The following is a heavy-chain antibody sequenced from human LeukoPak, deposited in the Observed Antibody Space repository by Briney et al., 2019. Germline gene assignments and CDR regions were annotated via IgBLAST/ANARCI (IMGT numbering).Heavy chain of an antibody. J-gene: IGHJ1*01. CDR2: ISGSGGST. CDR1: GFTFSSYA. Sequence: GGSLRLSCAASGFTFSSYAMSWVRQAPGKGLEWVSAISGSGGSTYYADSVKGRFTISRDNSKNTLYLQMNSLRAEDTAVYYCAKDRDGTVSHPYFQDWGQGTLVTVSS. D-gene: IGHD4-17*01. V-gene: IGHV3-23*01. CDR3: AKDRDGTVSHPYFQD.